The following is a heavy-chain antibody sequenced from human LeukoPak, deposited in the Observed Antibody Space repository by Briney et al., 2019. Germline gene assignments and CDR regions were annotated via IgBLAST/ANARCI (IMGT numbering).Heavy chain of an antibody. Sequence: SETLSLTCTVSGGSISSYYGSWIRQPPGKGLEWIGYIYYSGSTNYNPSLKRRVTISVDTSTNQFSLKLSSVTAADTAVYYCARANMVRGVGSFFDRNSFARWGQGTLVTVSS. CDR2: IYYSGST. V-gene: IGHV4-59*08. D-gene: IGHD3-10*01. CDR1: GGSISSYY. CDR3: ARANMVRGVGSFFDRNSFAR. J-gene: IGHJ5*02.